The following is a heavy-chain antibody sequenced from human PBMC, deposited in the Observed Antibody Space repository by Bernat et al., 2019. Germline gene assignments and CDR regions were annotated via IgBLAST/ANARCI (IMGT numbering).Heavy chain of an antibody. Sequence: QVQLVQSGAEVKKPGSSVNVSCKASGVTFSSYAISLVRQAPVHGLEWMGGIIPIVGTANYAQKFQGRVTLTADESTRTAYMVLSSLRSEDTAVYYCARDRYVTMVQGVMRGWFDPWGQGTLVTVSS. V-gene: IGHV1-69*01. CDR1: GVTFSSYA. CDR2: IIPIVGTA. D-gene: IGHD3-10*01. CDR3: ARDRYVTMVQGVMRGWFDP. J-gene: IGHJ5*02.